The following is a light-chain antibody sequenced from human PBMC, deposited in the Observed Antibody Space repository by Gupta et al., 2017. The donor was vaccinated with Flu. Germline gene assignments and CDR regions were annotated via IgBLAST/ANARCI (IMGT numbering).Light chain of an antibody. J-gene: IGKJ2*01. Sequence: EDRVTITCLASPSISSWLAWYQQRPGKAPKVLIYKASSLASGVPSRFSGSGSGTEFSLTISSLQPDDFATYYCQQYNSYPYTFGQGTKLEIK. CDR1: PSISSW. CDR2: KAS. CDR3: QQYNSYPYT. V-gene: IGKV1-5*03.